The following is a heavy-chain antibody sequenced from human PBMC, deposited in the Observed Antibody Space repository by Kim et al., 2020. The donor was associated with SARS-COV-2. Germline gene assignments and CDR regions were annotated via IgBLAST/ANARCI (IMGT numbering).Heavy chain of an antibody. Sequence: GRFTITRDNAKNSLYLQMNSLRAEDTAVYYCARARITMVRGVKIEYYFDYWGQGTLVTVSS. J-gene: IGHJ4*02. V-gene: IGHV3-11*06. CDR3: ARARITMVRGVKIEYYFDY. D-gene: IGHD3-10*01.